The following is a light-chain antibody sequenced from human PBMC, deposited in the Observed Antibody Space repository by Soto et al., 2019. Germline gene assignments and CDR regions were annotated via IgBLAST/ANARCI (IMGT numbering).Light chain of an antibody. CDR2: LEGSGSY. V-gene: IGLV4-60*03. CDR3: ETWDRYTRV. J-gene: IGLJ1*01. Sequence: QPVLTQSSSASASLGSSVKLTCTLSSGHSSYIIAWHQQQPGKAPRYLMKLEGSGSYNKGSGVPDRFSGSSSGADRCLTISNLQSEDEADYYCETWDRYTRVFGTGTKLTVL. CDR1: SGHSSYI.